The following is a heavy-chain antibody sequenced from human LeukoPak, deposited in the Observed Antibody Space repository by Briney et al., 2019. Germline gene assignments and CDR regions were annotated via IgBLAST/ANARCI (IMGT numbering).Heavy chain of an antibody. CDR3: ARGLFGYYGSGSYYISAFDI. D-gene: IGHD3-10*01. J-gene: IGHJ3*02. V-gene: IGHV1-18*01. CDR1: GYTFTSYG. CDR2: ISAYNGYT. Sequence: ASVKVSCKASGYTFTSYGISWVRQAPGQGLEWMGWISAYNGYTNYAQKLQGRVTMTTDTSTSTADMELRSLRSDDTAVYYCARGLFGYYGSGSYYISAFDIWGQGTMVTVSS.